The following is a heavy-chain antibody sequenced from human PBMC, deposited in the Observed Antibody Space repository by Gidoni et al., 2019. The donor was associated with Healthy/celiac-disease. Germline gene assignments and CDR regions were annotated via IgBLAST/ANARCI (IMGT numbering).Heavy chain of an antibody. Sequence: EVQLVQSGAEVKKPGESLKISCKGSGYSFTSYWIGWVRQMPGKGLEWMGIIYPGDSDTRDSPSFQGQVTISADKSISTAYLQWSSLKASDTAMYYCARDLAAAGKNYYYYGMDVWGQGTTVTVSS. D-gene: IGHD6-13*01. CDR2: IYPGDSDT. CDR1: GYSFTSYW. CDR3: ARDLAAAGKNYYYYGMDV. J-gene: IGHJ6*02. V-gene: IGHV5-51*01.